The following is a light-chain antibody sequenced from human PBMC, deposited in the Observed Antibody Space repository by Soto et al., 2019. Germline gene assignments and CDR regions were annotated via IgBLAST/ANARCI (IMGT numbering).Light chain of an antibody. CDR1: SSDVGGYNF. CDR3: SSYTLRNTLVL. CDR2: EVS. Sequence: SALTQPAAVSGSPGQSITISCTGTSSDVGGYNFVSWYQQPPGKAPRLIIYEVSSRPSGVSYRFSGSKSGNTASLTISGLQAEDEADYYCSSYTLRNTLVLFGGGTKLTVL. V-gene: IGLV2-14*01. J-gene: IGLJ3*02.